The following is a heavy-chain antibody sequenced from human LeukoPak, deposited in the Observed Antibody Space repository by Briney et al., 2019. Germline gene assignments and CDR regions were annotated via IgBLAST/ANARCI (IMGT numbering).Heavy chain of an antibody. J-gene: IGHJ4*02. D-gene: IGHD5-18*01. CDR2: ISHDGTNK. CDR1: GFTFTNAG. V-gene: IGHV3-30*01. CDR3: ASEDVDTGDF. Sequence: GGSLRLSCAASGFTFTNAGIHWVRLAAGKGLEGVSFISHDGTNKYYSDSVDGRFTVSRLNSQNTVFLQMTDLRPDDTATYYCASEDVDTGDFWGQGTLVTVSS.